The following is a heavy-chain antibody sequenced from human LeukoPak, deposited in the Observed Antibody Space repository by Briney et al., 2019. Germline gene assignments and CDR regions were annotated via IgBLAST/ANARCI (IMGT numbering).Heavy chain of an antibody. CDR2: ISNNGGYT. J-gene: IGHJ4*02. D-gene: IGHD6-19*01. Sequence: GGSLRLSCAAFGFTFSSSAMSWVRQAPGKGLEWVSAISNNGGYTYYADSVQGRFTISRDNAKNSLYLQMNSLRDEDTAVYYCARDVLWAVEYFDYWGQGTLVTVSS. CDR1: GFTFSSSA. CDR3: ARDVLWAVEYFDY. V-gene: IGHV3-23*01.